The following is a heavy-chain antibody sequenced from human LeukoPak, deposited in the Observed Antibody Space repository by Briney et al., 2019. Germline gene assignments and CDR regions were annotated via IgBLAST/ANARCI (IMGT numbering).Heavy chain of an antibody. D-gene: IGHD2-15*01. Sequence: GGSLRLSCAASGFTFSSYAMHWVRQAPGKGLEWVAVISYDGSNIYYADSVKGRFTISRDNSKNTLYLQMNSLRAEDTAVYYCARGQLGYCSGGSCDSLWYFDYWGQGTLVTVSS. CDR2: ISYDGSNI. V-gene: IGHV3-30*04. CDR3: ARGQLGYCSGGSCDSLWYFDY. CDR1: GFTFSSYA. J-gene: IGHJ4*02.